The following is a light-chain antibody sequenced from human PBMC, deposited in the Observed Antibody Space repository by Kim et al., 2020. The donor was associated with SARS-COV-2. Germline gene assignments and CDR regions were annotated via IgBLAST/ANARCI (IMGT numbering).Light chain of an antibody. CDR2: GAS. J-gene: IGKJ1*01. Sequence: PGERVTLPCRASQSVTIILAWYQQKPGQAPRLLISGASTRATGIPARFSGSGSGTDFTLTISSLQSEDFAVYYCQHYNNWPPWTFGQGTKVDIK. CDR1: QSVTII. V-gene: IGKV3-15*01. CDR3: QHYNNWPPWT.